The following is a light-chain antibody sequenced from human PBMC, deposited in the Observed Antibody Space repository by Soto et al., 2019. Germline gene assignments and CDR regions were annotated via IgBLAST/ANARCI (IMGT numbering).Light chain of an antibody. V-gene: IGKV4-1*01. CDR3: QECYSTPYT. J-gene: IGKJ2*01. CDR1: QSVLSSSNNKNY. Sequence: DIVMTQSPDSLAVSLGERATINCKSSQSVLSSSNNKNYLAWYQQKPGQPPKLLIYWASTREFGVPDRFSGSGSGTDFTLTISSLQAEDVAVYYCQECYSTPYTFGQGTKLKIK. CDR2: WAS.